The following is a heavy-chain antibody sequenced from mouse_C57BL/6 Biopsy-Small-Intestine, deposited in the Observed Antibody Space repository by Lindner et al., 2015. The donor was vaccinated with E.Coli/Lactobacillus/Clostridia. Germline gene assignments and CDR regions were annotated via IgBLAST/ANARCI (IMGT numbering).Heavy chain of an antibody. V-gene: IGHV1-9*01. D-gene: IGHD2-5*01. CDR3: AGYYSNFLTYWYFDV. CDR2: ILPGSGST. Sequence: VQLQESGPELMKPGASVKVSCKATGYTFTGYWIEWIKQRPGHGLEWIGEILPGSGSTKYNEKFKGKATFTADTSSNTAYMQLSSLTTEDSAIYYCAGYYSNFLTYWYFDVWGTGTTVTVSS. J-gene: IGHJ1*03. CDR1: GYTFTGYW.